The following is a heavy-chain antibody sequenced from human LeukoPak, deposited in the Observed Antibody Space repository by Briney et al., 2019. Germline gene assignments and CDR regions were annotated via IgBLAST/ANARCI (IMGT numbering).Heavy chain of an antibody. CDR1: GFTFSSYW. J-gene: IGHJ4*02. V-gene: IGHV3-74*01. CDR2: IDRDGSRK. CDR3: VRDNPRQQGFAY. Sequence: PGGSLRLSCAVSGFTFSSYWMHWVRQASGKGLVWVSRIDRDGSRKNYADSVEGRFTISRDNAKNSLYLQMNSLRAEDTAVYYCVRDNPRQQGFAYWGQGTLVTVSS. D-gene: IGHD6-13*01.